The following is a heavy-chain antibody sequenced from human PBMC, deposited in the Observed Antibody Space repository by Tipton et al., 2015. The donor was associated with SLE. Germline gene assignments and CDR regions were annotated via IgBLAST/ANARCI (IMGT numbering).Heavy chain of an antibody. J-gene: IGHJ4*02. Sequence: TLSLTCAVSGYSISSGYYWGWVRQPPGKGLEWIGSIFHSGSTSYNPSLKSRVTISVDTSKNEFFLELSSVTAADTAVYYCARRGDYDDYWGQGTLVTVSS. CDR3: ARRGDYDDY. D-gene: IGHD4-17*01. CDR1: GYSISSGYY. CDR2: IFHSGST. V-gene: IGHV4-38-2*01.